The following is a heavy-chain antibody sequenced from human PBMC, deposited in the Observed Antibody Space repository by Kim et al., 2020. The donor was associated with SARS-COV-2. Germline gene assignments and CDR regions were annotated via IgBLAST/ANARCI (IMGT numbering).Heavy chain of an antibody. Sequence: SVKGRFTISRDNSKNTLYLQMNSLRAEDTAVYYWAKASSSYAFDIWGQGTMVTVSS. V-gene: IGHV3-30*02. CDR3: AKASSSYAFDI. J-gene: IGHJ3*02. D-gene: IGHD6-13*01.